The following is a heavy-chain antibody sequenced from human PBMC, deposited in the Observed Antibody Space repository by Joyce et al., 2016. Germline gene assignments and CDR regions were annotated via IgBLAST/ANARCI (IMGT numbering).Heavy chain of an antibody. Sequence: EVQLVESGGGLVKPGGSLRISCAASGFTFSTSSMSWFRRAPGKGLEWVSAISSDSNDIFYADSVKGRFTVSRDNAKNSLYLQMNSLRAEDTAVFFCARGGIVYDYSMDLWGQGTTVTVSS. D-gene: IGHD3-22*01. CDR3: ARGGIVYDYSMDL. CDR2: ISSDSNDI. V-gene: IGHV3-21*02. J-gene: IGHJ6*02. CDR1: GFTFSTSS.